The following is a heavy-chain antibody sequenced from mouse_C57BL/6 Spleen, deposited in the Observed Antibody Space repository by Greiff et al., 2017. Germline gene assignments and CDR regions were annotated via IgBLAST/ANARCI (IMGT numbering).Heavy chain of an antibody. Sequence: QVHVKQPGAELVMPGASVKLSCKASGYTFTSYWMHWVKQRPGQGLEWIGEIDPSDSYTNYNQKFKGKSTLTVDKSSSTAYMQLSSLTSEDSAVYYCARREFAYWGQGTLVTVSA. CDR2: IDPSDSYT. V-gene: IGHV1-69*01. CDR1: GYTFTSYW. J-gene: IGHJ3*01. CDR3: ARREFAY.